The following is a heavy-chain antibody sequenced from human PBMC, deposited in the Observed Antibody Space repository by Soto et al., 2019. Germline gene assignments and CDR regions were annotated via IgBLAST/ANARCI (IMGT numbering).Heavy chain of an antibody. J-gene: IGHJ6*02. CDR3: AREWGLLPYYVMNV. V-gene: IGHV4-61*03. CDR1: GDSVTSGSYY. Sequence: PSETLSPTCIVSGDSVTSGSYYWTWLRQPPGKGLEWIGYISYTGRTKYNPSLQSRVTISVDTSKNDFSLNLSSVTAADTAVYFCAREWGLLPYYVMNVWGHGTAVTV. CDR2: ISYTGRT. D-gene: IGHD7-27*01.